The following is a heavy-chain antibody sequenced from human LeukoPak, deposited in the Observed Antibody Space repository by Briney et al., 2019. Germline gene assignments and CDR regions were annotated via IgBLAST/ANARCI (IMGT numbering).Heavy chain of an antibody. V-gene: IGHV4-31*03. D-gene: IGHD5-18*01. J-gene: IGHJ4*02. CDR2: IYYSGST. CDR3: ARALWSQGYFDY. Sequence: SETLSLTCTVSGGSISSGGYYWSWIRQHPGKGLEWIGYIYYSGSTYYNPSLKSRVTISVDTSKNQFSLKLSSVTAADTAVYYCARALWSQGYFDYWGQGTLVTVSS. CDR1: GGSISSGGYY.